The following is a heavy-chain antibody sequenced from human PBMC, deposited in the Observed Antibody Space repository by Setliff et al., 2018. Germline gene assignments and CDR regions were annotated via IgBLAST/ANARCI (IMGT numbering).Heavy chain of an antibody. V-gene: IGHV4-59*01. CDR2: IYYRGTT. CDR3: AAVGIDAGGGWFDP. Sequence: PSETLSLTCTVSGGSISSYYWSWIRQPPGKGLEWIGYIYYRGTTNYNSSLKSRVTISIDMSKNQFSLKLSSATAADTAVYFCAAVGIDAGGGWFDPWGHGIPVTVSS. D-gene: IGHD1-26*01. J-gene: IGHJ5*02. CDR1: GGSISSYY.